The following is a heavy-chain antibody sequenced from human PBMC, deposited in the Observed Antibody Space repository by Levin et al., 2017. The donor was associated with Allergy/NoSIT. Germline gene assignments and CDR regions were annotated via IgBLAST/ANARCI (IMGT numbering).Heavy chain of an antibody. D-gene: IGHD6-6*01. CDR2: IYPGDSDT. V-gene: IGHV5-51*01. J-gene: IGHJ1*01. CDR3: ARVLGTTSARTLFE. Sequence: GESLKISCKASGYSFTSYWIGWVRQMPGKGLEWVGFIYPGDSDTRYSPSFQGQVTISADKSITTAYLQWSSLKASDSAMYYCARVLGTTSARTLFEWGQGTLVTVSS. CDR1: GYSFTSYW.